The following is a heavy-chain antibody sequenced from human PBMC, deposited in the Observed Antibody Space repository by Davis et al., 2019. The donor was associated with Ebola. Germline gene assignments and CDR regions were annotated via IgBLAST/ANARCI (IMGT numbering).Heavy chain of an antibody. CDR1: GFTFSSYW. D-gene: IGHD3-10*01. Sequence: PGGSLRLSCEGSGFTFSSYWMTWVRQAPGKGLEWVANIKQDGSEKYYVDSVKGRFTISRDNAKKSLYVQMNSLRDEDTAVYFCARLGSSYHGDHDAIDIWGQGTMVTVSS. V-gene: IGHV3-7*03. CDR3: ARLGSSYHGDHDAIDI. J-gene: IGHJ3*02. CDR2: IKQDGSEK.